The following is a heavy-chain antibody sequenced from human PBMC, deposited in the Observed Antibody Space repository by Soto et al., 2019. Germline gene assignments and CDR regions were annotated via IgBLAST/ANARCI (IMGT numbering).Heavy chain of an antibody. CDR1: GFSLRTSGVG. Sequence: QITLKESGPTLVKPTQTLTLTCTFSGFSLRTSGVGVGWIRQPPGKALEWLALLYWNDNKLYSPSLQSRLTITKDTSKNQVVLTLTNMYPVDTATYYCAHTPGYGDYDFYYFGMDVWGQGTPVTVSS. V-gene: IGHV2-5*01. CDR2: LYWNDNK. J-gene: IGHJ6*02. CDR3: AHTPGYGDYDFYYFGMDV. D-gene: IGHD4-17*01.